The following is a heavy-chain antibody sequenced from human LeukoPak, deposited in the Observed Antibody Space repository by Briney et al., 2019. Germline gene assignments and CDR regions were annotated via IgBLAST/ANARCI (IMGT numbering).Heavy chain of an antibody. CDR2: IKQDGSNK. CDR1: GFSFNTYW. Sequence: GGSLRLSCATSGFSFNTYWMSWVRQAPGKGLEWVANIKQDGSNKYYVDSVKGRFTTSRDNALYSLYLQMNSLRVEDTAVYYCARGDGSSSGLYFDSWGRGTLVTVSS. J-gene: IGHJ4*02. CDR3: ARGDGSSSGLYFDS. D-gene: IGHD6-6*01. V-gene: IGHV3-7*01.